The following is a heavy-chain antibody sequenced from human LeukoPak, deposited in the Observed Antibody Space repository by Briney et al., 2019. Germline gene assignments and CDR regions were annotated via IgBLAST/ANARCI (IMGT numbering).Heavy chain of an antibody. J-gene: IGHJ4*02. CDR1: GGSISSSSYC. D-gene: IGHD2-21*02. Sequence: PSETLSLTCTVSGGSISSSSYCWGWIRQPPGKGLEWIVIIYYSGSTYYNPSLKSRVTISVDTSKNQFSLKLSSVTAADTAVYYCARLPIAYCGGDCGDYWGQGTLVTVSS. CDR3: ARLPIAYCGGDCGDY. V-gene: IGHV4-39*01. CDR2: IYYSGST.